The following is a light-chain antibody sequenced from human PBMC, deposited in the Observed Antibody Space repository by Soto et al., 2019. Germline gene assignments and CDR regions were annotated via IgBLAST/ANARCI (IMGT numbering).Light chain of an antibody. CDR3: SSYAGSNNFDV. J-gene: IGLJ1*01. CDR1: SSDVGGYNY. V-gene: IGLV2-8*01. CDR2: EVN. Sequence: QSALIQPPSASGSPGQSVTISCTGTSSDVGGYNYVSWYQQHPGKAPKLMIYEVNKRPSGVPDRFSGSKSGNTASLTVSGLQAEDEADYYCSSYAGSNNFDVFGTGTKVTVL.